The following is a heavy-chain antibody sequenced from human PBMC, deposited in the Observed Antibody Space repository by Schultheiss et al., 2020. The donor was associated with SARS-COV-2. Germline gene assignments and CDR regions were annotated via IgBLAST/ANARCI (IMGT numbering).Heavy chain of an antibody. J-gene: IGHJ6*02. CDR1: GGSFSGYY. D-gene: IGHD5-18*01. CDR3: ARVLRHSYGTLSHYYYGMDV. V-gene: IGHV4-34*01. CDR2: INHSGST. Sequence: SETLSLTCTVSGGSFSGYYWSWIRQPPGKGLEWIGEINHSGSTNYNPSLKSRVTISVDTSKNQFSLKLSSVTAADTAVYYCARVLRHSYGTLSHYYYGMDVWGQGTTVTVSS.